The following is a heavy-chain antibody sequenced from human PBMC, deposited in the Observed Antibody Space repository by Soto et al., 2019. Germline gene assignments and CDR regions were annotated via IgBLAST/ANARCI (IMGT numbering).Heavy chain of an antibody. V-gene: IGHV4-4*02. CDR1: GGSFTSNNW. J-gene: IGHJ4*02. CDR2: IYRTGST. D-gene: IGHD5-12*01. Sequence: LETLSLTCAVSGGSFTSNNWWTWVRQPPGQGLEWIGEIYRTGSTNYNPSLKSRVTISLDKSENQFSLKVTSLTAADTAVYYCASRDPGNSVDYWGQGTLVTVS. CDR3: ASRDPGNSVDY.